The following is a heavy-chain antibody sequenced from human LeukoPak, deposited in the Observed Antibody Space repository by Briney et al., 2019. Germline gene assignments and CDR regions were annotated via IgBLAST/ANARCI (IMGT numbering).Heavy chain of an antibody. CDR1: GITFSNYV. Sequence: SGGSLRLSCAASGITFSNYVMNWVRQAPGKGLEWVSGISGSGDSTYYADSVKGRFTISRDNSKNTLFLQMNSLRAEDTAAYYCAKVRAPSGWFNSDYWGQGTLVTVSS. V-gene: IGHV3-23*01. CDR2: ISGSGDST. D-gene: IGHD6-19*01. CDR3: AKVRAPSGWFNSDY. J-gene: IGHJ4*02.